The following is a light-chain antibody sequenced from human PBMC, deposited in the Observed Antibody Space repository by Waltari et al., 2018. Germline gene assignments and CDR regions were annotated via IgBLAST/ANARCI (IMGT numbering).Light chain of an antibody. CDR3: MQALQTPLT. V-gene: IGKV2-28*01. CDR1: QSLLHVNGYNY. CDR2: LGS. Sequence: DIVMTQSPLSLPVTPGEPASISCSSSQSLLHVNGYNYLDWYLQKPGQSPQLLIYLGSNRASGVPDRFSSSGSGTDFTLKISRVEAEDVGVYYCMQALQTPLTFGGGTKVEIK. J-gene: IGKJ4*01.